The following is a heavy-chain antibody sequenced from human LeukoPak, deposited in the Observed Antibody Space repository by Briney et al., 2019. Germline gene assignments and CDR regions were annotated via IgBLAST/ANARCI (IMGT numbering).Heavy chain of an antibody. V-gene: IGHV4-39*01. Sequence: PSETLSLTCTVSGGSISSSSYYWGWIRQPPGKGLEWIGSIYYSGSTYYNPSLKSRVTISVDTSKNQFSLKLSSVTAADTAVYYCASVGRLVGATSAEYFQHWGQGTLVTVSS. CDR3: ASVGRLVGATSAEYFQH. CDR2: IYYSGST. D-gene: IGHD1-26*01. J-gene: IGHJ1*01. CDR1: GGSISSSSYY.